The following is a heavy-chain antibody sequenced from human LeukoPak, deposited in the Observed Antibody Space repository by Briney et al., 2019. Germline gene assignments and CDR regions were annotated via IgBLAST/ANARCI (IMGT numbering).Heavy chain of an antibody. J-gene: IGHJ4*02. D-gene: IGHD6-13*01. CDR1: GFTFDDYG. V-gene: IGHV3-20*04. CDR3: ARNITAGTTTRSGY. CDR2: INWNGGST. Sequence: PGGSLRLSCAASGFTFDDYGMSWVRQAPGKGLEWVSGINWNGGSTGYADSVKGRFTISRDNAKNSLYLQMNSLRAEDTALYYCARNITAGTTTRSGYWGQGTLVTVSS.